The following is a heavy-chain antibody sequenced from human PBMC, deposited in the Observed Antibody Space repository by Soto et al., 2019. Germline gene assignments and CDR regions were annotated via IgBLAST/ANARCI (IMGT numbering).Heavy chain of an antibody. Sequence: GGSLRLSCEASGFTFSNSWMSWVRQAPEKGLEWVANIKQDESEKYYVDSVKGRFTISRDNAKNSLYLQMNSLTAEDTAVYYCARLSIAAANGDYWGQGTLVTVSS. V-gene: IGHV3-7*03. CDR2: IKQDESEK. J-gene: IGHJ4*02. D-gene: IGHD6-13*01. CDR3: ARLSIAAANGDY. CDR1: GFTFSNSW.